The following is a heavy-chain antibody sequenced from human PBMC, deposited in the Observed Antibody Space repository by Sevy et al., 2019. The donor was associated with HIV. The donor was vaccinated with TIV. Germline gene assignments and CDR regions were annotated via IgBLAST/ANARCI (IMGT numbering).Heavy chain of an antibody. CDR2: IYHSGST. D-gene: IGHD3-9*01. V-gene: IGHV4-38-2*01. J-gene: IGHJ3*02. CDR1: GYSISSAYS. Sequence: SETLSLTCAVSGYSISSAYSWGWIRQPPGKGLEWIGNIYHSGSTYYNPSVNSRVTISVDTSKNKLSLKLNSVSAADTAVYYYASFGRLVIIGGDTFEIWGQGTMVTVSS. CDR3: ASFGRLVIIGGDTFEI.